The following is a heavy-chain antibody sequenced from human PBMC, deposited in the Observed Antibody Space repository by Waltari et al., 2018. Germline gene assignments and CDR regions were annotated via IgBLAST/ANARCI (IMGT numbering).Heavy chain of an antibody. CDR2: IYTSGST. CDR1: GGSISSYY. V-gene: IGHV4-4*09. J-gene: IGHJ5*02. D-gene: IGHD2-21*01. CDR3: ARVPVVGAGNGFDP. Sequence: QVQLQESGPGLVKPSETLSLTRTVSGGSISSYYWSWIRQPPGKGLEWIGYIYTSGSTNHNPSVESRVTISVDTSKNQCSRKLGSVTAADTAVYYCARVPVVGAGNGFDPGGQGTLVTVSS.